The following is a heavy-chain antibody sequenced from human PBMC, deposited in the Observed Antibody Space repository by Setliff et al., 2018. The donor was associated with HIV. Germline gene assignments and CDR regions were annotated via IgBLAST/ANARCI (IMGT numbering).Heavy chain of an antibody. D-gene: IGHD1-20*01. J-gene: IGHJ6*02. V-gene: IGHV1-69*04. CDR3: ARDRAYNWNDAVFYYYGLDV. CDR1: GGTFSSYA. CDR2: IISSLGVT. Sequence: GASVKVSCKASGGTFSSYAISWVRQAPGQGLEWMGSIISSLGVTKYAQKFQGRVTITAHESTNTVNMELSSLRSEDTALYFCARDRAYNWNDAVFYYYGLDVWGQGTTVTVSS.